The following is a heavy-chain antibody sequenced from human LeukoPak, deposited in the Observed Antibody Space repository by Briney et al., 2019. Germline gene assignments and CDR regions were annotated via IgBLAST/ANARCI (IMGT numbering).Heavy chain of an antibody. J-gene: IGHJ4*02. D-gene: IGHD4-23*01. V-gene: IGHV3-23*01. CDR1: GFTFSAYG. CDR2: ISGGGDST. Sequence: PGGSLRLSCAASGFTFSAYGMNWVRQAPGKGLEWVSVISGGGDSTYYADSVKGRFTISRDNYKNILYLRMNSLTAEDTAVYFCARRSAKHYGGNFDYWGQGTLVAVSS. CDR3: ARRSAKHYGGNFDY.